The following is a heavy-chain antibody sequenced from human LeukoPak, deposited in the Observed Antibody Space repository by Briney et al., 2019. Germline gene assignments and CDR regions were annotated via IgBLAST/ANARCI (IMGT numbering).Heavy chain of an antibody. Sequence: PGGSLRLSCAASGFSFSDYEMNWVRQAPGKGLEWLSHIDISGNTIHYAHSVEGRFTISRDNAKNSVYLQMTSLRDEDTAVYYCAKDRCSNGIGCYYYYMDVWGKGTTVTISS. J-gene: IGHJ6*03. V-gene: IGHV3-48*03. CDR2: IDISGNTI. D-gene: IGHD2-8*01. CDR1: GFSFSDYE. CDR3: AKDRCSNGIGCYYYYMDV.